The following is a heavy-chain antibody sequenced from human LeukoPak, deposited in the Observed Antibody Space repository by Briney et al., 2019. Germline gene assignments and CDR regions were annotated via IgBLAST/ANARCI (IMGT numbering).Heavy chain of an antibody. CDR1: GGSFSGYY. CDR2: INHSGST. CDR3: ARDNRHFDY. Sequence: SETLSLTCAVYGGSFSGYYWSWIRQPPGKGLEWIGEINHSGSTNYNPSLKSRVTISVDSSKNQFSLKLSSVTAADTAVYYCARDNRHFDYWGQGTLVTVSS. V-gene: IGHV4-34*01. J-gene: IGHJ4*02.